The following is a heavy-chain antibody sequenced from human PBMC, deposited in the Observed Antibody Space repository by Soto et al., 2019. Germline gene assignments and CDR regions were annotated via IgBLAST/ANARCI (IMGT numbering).Heavy chain of an antibody. CDR2: MSADGSTI. J-gene: IGHJ4*02. Sequence: GGSLRLSCSASGFTFISYWMHWVLQAPGKGLVWVSHMSADGSTIDYADSVKGRFTISRDNAKGTLYLQMNSLRDEDTAVYYCVRGPSNWIGTHDWGQGTLVTLSS. D-gene: IGHD3-10*01. V-gene: IGHV3-74*01. CDR3: VRGPSNWIGTHD. CDR1: GFTFISYW.